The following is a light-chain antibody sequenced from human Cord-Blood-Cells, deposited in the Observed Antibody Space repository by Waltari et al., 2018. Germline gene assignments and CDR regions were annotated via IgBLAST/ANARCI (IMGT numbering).Light chain of an antibody. CDR1: RPNIGRNY. CDR3: AAWDDSLSGPV. J-gene: IGLJ3*02. V-gene: IGLV1-47*01. Sequence: QSVLTQPPSASGTPGQRVTLSCSGSRPNIGRNYVSWYQQLPGTAPKLLIYRNNQRPSGVPDRFSGSKSGTSASLAISGLRSEDEADYYCAAWDDSLSGPVFGGGTKLTVL. CDR2: RNN.